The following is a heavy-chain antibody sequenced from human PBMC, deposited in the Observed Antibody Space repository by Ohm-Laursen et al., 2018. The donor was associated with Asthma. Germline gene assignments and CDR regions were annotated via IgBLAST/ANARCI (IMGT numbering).Heavy chain of an antibody. J-gene: IGHJ6*02. CDR1: GFTFSSYA. V-gene: IGHV3-30*04. CDR2: ISYDGSHK. Sequence: SSLRLSCAASGFTFSSYAMHWVRQAPGKGLEWVAVISYDGSHKYYADSVKGRFTISRDNSKNTLYLQMDSLRPEDTAVYYCAKGSTYGMDVWGQGTTVTVSS. CDR3: AKGSTYGMDV.